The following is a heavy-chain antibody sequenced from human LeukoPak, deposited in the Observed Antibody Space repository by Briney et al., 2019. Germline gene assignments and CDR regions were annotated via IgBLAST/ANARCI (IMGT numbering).Heavy chain of an antibody. CDR2: IIPILGIA. Sequence: SVKVSCKASGYTFTSYGISWVRQAPGQGLEWMGRIIPILGIANYAQKFQGRVTITADKSTSTAYMELSSLRSEDTAVYYCARELPDIVARGWFDPWGQGTLVTVSS. CDR1: GYTFTSYG. D-gene: IGHD5-12*01. CDR3: ARELPDIVARGWFDP. J-gene: IGHJ5*02. V-gene: IGHV1-69*04.